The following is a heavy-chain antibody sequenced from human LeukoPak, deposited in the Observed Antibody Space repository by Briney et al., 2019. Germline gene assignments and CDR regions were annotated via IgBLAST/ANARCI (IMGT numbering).Heavy chain of an antibody. D-gene: IGHD2-15*01. CDR2: ISSSSSYI. V-gene: IGHV3-21*01. J-gene: IGHJ5*02. Sequence: GGSLRLSCAASGFTFSSYSMNWVRQAPGKGLEWVSSISSSSSYIYYADSVKGRFTISRDNAKNSLYLQMNSLRAEDTAVYYCARDPVVAATPMIYGWFDPWGQGTLVTVSS. CDR1: GFTFSSYS. CDR3: ARDPVVAATPMIYGWFDP.